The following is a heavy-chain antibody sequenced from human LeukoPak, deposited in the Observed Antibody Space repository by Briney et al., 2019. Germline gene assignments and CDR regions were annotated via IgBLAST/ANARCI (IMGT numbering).Heavy chain of an antibody. V-gene: IGHV3-21*01. J-gene: IGHJ6*02. CDR1: GFTFSSYS. CDR3: AALQYQLLSYGMDV. D-gene: IGHD2-2*01. Sequence: PGGSLRLSCAASGFTFSSYSMNWVRQAPGKGLEWVSSISSSSSYIYYADSVKGRFTISRDNAKNSLYLQMNSLRAEGSAVYYCAALQYQLLSYGMDVWGQGTTVTVSS. CDR2: ISSSSSYI.